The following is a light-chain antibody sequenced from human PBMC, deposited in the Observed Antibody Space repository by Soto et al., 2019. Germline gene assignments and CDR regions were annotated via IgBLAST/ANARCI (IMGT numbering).Light chain of an antibody. CDR3: CSYAGSYV. CDR1: SSDVGGYNY. Sequence: QSVLTQPRSVSGSPGQSVTISCTGTSSDVGGYNYVSWYQQYPGKAPKLMIYDVSKRPSGVPDRFSGSKSGNTAPLTISGLQAEDEADYYCCSYAGSYVFGTGTKLTVL. CDR2: DVS. J-gene: IGLJ1*01. V-gene: IGLV2-11*01.